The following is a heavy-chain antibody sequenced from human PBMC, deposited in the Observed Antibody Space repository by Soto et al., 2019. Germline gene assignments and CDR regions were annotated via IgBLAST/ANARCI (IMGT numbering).Heavy chain of an antibody. V-gene: IGHV1-69*12. CDR3: ARSTLGYCISTSCSWFDP. J-gene: IGHJ5*02. Sequence: QVQLVQSGAEVKKPGSSVKVSCKASGGTFSSYAISWVRQAPGQGLEWMGGIIPIFGTANYAQKFQGGVTITADESTSTAYMELSSLRSEDTAVYYCARSTLGYCISTSCSWFDPWGQGTLVTVSS. CDR2: IIPIFGTA. CDR1: GGTFSSYA. D-gene: IGHD2-2*01.